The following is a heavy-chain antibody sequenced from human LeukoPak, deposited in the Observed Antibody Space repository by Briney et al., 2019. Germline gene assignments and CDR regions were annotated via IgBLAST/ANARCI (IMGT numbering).Heavy chain of an antibody. CDR2: MNPNSGNT. J-gene: IGHJ3*02. CDR1: GYTFSTYD. D-gene: IGHD6-13*01. V-gene: IGHV1-8*03. Sequence: RASVKVSCKASGYTFSTYDINWVRQTTGQGLEWMGWMNPNSGNTGYAQKFQGRVTFTRNTSISTAYMELSSLRSEDTAVYYCARESGIAAAGTLRKNDAFDIWGQGTMVTVSS. CDR3: ARESGIAAAGTLRKNDAFDI.